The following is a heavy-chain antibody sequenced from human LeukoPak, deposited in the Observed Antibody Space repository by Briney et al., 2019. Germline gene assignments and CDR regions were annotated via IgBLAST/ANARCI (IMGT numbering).Heavy chain of an antibody. CDR3: ARAEREQLAQWDY. CDR1: GGTFSSYA. Sequence: SVKVSCKASGGTFSSYAISWVRQAPGQGLEWMERIIPIFGTANYAQKFQGRVTITTDESTSTAYMELSSLRSEDTAVYYCARAEREQLAQWDYWGQGTLVTVSS. V-gene: IGHV1-69*05. J-gene: IGHJ4*02. CDR2: IIPIFGTA. D-gene: IGHD6-6*01.